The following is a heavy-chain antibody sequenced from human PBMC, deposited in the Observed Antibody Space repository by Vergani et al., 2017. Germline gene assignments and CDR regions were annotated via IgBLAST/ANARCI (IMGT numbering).Heavy chain of an antibody. CDR1: GFTFSSYS. CDR3: AILHYYDSSGYSAFDI. CDR2: ISSSSSTI. V-gene: IGHV3-48*01. Sequence: EVQLVESGGGLVQPGGSLRLSCAASGFTFSSYSMNWVRQAPGKGLEWVSYISSSSSTIYYADSVKGRFTISRDNAKNSLYLQMNSLRAEDTAVYYCAILHYYDSSGYSAFDIWGQGTMVTVSS. J-gene: IGHJ3*02. D-gene: IGHD3-22*01.